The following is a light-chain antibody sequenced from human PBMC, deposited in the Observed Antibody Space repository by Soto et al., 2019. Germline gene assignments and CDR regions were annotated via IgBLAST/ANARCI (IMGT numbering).Light chain of an antibody. J-gene: IGKJ5*01. CDR2: LAS. CDR3: MQAIQTPIT. CDR1: QSLLDSRGYNY. Sequence: DIVMTQFPLSLSATPGEPASISCRSSQSLLDSRGYNYLDWTLQKPGQSPQVLIYLASNRSSGVPDRFSGSGSGTDFTLKISRVEAEDAGVYYCMQAIQTPITFGQGTRLEIK. V-gene: IGKV2-28*01.